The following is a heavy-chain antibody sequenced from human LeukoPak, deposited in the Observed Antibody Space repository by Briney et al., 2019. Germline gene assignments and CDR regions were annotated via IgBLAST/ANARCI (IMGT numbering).Heavy chain of an antibody. Sequence: GGSLRLSCAASGFTFSSYAMSWVRQAPGKGLEWVSAISGSGGSTYCADSVKGRFTISRDNSKNTLYLQMNSLRAEDTAVYYCAKIRSGISAVFDYWGQGTLVTVSS. CDR1: GFTFSSYA. CDR3: AKIRSGISAVFDY. J-gene: IGHJ4*02. D-gene: IGHD6-25*01. V-gene: IGHV3-23*01. CDR2: ISGSGGST.